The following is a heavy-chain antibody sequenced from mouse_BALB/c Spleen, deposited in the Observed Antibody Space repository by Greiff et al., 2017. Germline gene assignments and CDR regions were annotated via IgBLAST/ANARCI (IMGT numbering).Heavy chain of an antibody. V-gene: IGHV1S137*01. CDR2: ISTYYGDA. CDR3: ARGDGYDVGAMDY. J-gene: IGHJ4*01. D-gene: IGHD2-2*01. Sequence: QVQLQQSGAELVRPGVSVKISCKGSGYTFTDYAMHWVKQSHAKSLEWIGVISTYYGDASYNQKFKGKATMTVDKSSSTAYMELARLTSEDSAIYYCARGDGYDVGAMDYWGQGTSVTVSS. CDR1: GYTFTDYA.